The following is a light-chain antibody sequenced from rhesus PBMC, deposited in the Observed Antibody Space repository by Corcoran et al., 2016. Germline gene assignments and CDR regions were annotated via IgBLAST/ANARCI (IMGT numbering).Light chain of an antibody. CDR1: QDINNN. V-gene: IGKV1-74*01. J-gene: IGKJ4*01. Sequence: DIQMTQSPSSLSASVGDRITITCPASQDINNNLAWYQQKPGQVPKLLIFDASTLQGGFPSRFRGFGSGTDFTLTISSLQSEDLATYYCQHGYGIPLTFGGGTKVEIK. CDR3: QHGYGIPLT. CDR2: DAS.